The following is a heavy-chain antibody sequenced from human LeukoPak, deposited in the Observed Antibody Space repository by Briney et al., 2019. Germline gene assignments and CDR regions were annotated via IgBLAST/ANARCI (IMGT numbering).Heavy chain of an antibody. V-gene: IGHV4-38-2*02. D-gene: IGHD1-26*01. Sequence: SETLSLTCTVSGYSISNDYYWGWIRQSPGKGLEWIGSIYHSGSTYYNPSLKSRVTISVDTSKNQFSPKLSSVTAADTAVYYCARDRVGATLVGRRENYYYMDVWGKGTTVTVSS. CDR1: GYSISNDYY. CDR3: ARDRVGATLVGRRENYYYMDV. J-gene: IGHJ6*03. CDR2: IYHSGST.